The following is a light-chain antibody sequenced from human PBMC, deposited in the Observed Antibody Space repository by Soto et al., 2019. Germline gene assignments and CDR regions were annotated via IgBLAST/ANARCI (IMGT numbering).Light chain of an antibody. Sequence: IQVTQSPSALSAALGDRVSITFRPSRYISNYLAWYQQKPGQVPRLLISGASTLHSGVPSRFSGSGSGTDFTLTITSLQHDDIATYFCQKYDTAPLTFCGGTKVDIK. CDR3: QKYDTAPLT. CDR2: GAS. V-gene: IGKV1-27*01. CDR1: RYISNY. J-gene: IGKJ4*01.